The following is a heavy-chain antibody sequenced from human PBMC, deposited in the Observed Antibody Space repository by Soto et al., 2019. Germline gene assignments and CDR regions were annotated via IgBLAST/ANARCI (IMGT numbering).Heavy chain of an antibody. V-gene: IGHV4-34*01. CDR2: INHSGST. J-gene: IGHJ6*03. CDR3: ARTGGAARPIYYYYYYYMDV. Sequence: QVQLQQWGAGLLKPSETLSLTCAVYGGSFSGYYWSWIRQPPGKGLEWIGEINHSGSTNYNPSLKGRVTISVDTSKNQFSLKLSSVTAADTAVYYCARTGGAARPIYYYYYYYMDVWGKGTTVTVSS. D-gene: IGHD6-6*01. CDR1: GGSFSGYY.